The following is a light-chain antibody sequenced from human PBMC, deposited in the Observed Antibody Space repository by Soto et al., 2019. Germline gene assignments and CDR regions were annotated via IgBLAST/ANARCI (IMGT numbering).Light chain of an antibody. CDR1: QGISKY. Sequence: DIPMTQSPSSLSASVGDRVTITCRASQGISKYLAWYQQKPGKVPNLLIYAPSTFQSGVPSRSSGSGSGTDFTLTISSLQPEDVATYYGQKGDDAPPLTFGPGTKVDIK. CDR2: APS. CDR3: QKGDDAPPLT. J-gene: IGKJ3*01. V-gene: IGKV1-27*01.